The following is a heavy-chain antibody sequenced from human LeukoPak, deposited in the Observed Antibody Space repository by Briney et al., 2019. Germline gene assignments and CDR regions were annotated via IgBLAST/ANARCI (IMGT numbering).Heavy chain of an antibody. CDR2: ISGSGGST. J-gene: IGHJ4*02. Sequence: GGSLRLSCAASGFTFSSYAMSWVHQAPGKGLEWVSAISGSGGSTYYADSVKGRFTISRDNSKNTLYLQMNSLRAEDTAVYYCARDSYDSSDFYFDYWGQGTLVTVSS. V-gene: IGHV3-23*01. CDR1: GFTFSSYA. D-gene: IGHD3-22*01. CDR3: ARDSYDSSDFYFDY.